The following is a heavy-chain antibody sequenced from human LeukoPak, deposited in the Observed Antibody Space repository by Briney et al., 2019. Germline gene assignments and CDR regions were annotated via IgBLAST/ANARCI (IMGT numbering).Heavy chain of an antibody. V-gene: IGHV1-2*02. Sequence: ASVKVSCKASGYTCTGYYMHWVRQAPGQGLEWMGWINPNSGGTNYAQKFQGRVTMTRDTSFSTAYMELSSLRSDDTAVYYCAITLGYCSSTSCYKFDPWGQGTLVTVSS. CDR2: INPNSGGT. D-gene: IGHD2-2*02. J-gene: IGHJ5*02. CDR3: AITLGYCSSTSCYKFDP. CDR1: GYTCTGYY.